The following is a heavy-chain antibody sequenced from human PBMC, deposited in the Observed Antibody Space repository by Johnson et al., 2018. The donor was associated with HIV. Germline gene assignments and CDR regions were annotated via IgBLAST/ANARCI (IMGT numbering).Heavy chain of an antibody. J-gene: IGHJ3*02. CDR2: IWYDASNK. CDR1: GFTFSSYG. V-gene: IGHV3-33*01. D-gene: IGHD4/OR15-4a*01. Sequence: QVQLLESGGGVVQPGRSLRLSCAASGFTFSSYGMHWVRQAPGKGLEWVAVIWYDASNKYYADSVKGRFTISRDNSKNTLYLQMNSLRAEDTALYYCARDGVLGSSDAFDIWGQGTMVIVSS. CDR3: ARDGVLGSSDAFDI.